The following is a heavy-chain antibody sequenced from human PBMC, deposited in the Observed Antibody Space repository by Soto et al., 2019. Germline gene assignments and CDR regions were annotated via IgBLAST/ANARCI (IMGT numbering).Heavy chain of an antibody. CDR2: IIPILGIA. J-gene: IGHJ4*02. CDR1: GGTFSSYT. CDR3: ARDADDYGGNAPLPQNDY. V-gene: IGHV1-69*04. Sequence: GASVKVSCKASGGTFSSYTISWVRQAPGQGLEWMGRIIPILGIANYAQKFQGRVTITADKSTSTAYMELRSLRSDDTAVYYCARDADDYGGNAPLPQNDYWGQGTLVTVSS. D-gene: IGHD4-17*01.